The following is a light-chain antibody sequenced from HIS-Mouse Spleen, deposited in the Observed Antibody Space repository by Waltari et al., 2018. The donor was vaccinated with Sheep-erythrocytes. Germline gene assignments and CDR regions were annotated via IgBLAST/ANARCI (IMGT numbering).Light chain of an antibody. CDR3: SSYTSSSTWV. CDR1: SSDVGGYNY. Sequence: LTQPASVSGSPGQSITISCTGTSSDVGGYNYVSWYQQHPGKAPNLMIYDVSNRPSGVSNRFSGSKSGNTASLTISGLQAEDEADYYCSSYTSSSTWVFGGGTKLTVL. J-gene: IGLJ3*02. V-gene: IGLV2-14*03. CDR2: DVS.